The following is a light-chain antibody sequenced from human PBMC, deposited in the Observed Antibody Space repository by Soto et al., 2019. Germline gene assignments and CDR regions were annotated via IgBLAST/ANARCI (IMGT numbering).Light chain of an antibody. CDR1: QSVTGSS. J-gene: IGKJ1*01. Sequence: IVSTQSPGTLSLSPGERDTLSCRASQSVTGSSIAWFQQKPGQAPRLLMYGASNRATGIPHRFSGSGSGTDFTLTISSLEPEDFAVYFCHQYGASPETFGQGTKVDIK. CDR2: GAS. V-gene: IGKV3-20*01. CDR3: HQYGASPET.